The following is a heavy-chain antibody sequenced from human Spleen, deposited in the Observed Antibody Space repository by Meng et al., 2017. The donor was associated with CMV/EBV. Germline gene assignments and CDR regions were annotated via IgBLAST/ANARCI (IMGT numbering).Heavy chain of an antibody. CDR2: MNPNSGNT. CDR3: ARGGYSSGYYDPFDY. Sequence: SGYAFTSYDINWVRQATGQGLEWMGWMNPNSGNTGYAQKFQGRVTITRNTSISTAYMELSSLRSEETAVYYCARGGYSSGYYDPFDYWGQGTLVTVSS. D-gene: IGHD3-22*01. V-gene: IGHV1-8*03. CDR1: GYAFTSYD. J-gene: IGHJ4*02.